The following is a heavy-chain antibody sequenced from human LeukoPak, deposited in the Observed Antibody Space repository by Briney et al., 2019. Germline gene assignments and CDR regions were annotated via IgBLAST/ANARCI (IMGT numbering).Heavy chain of an antibody. J-gene: IGHJ5*02. CDR1: GGSISSSSYY. D-gene: IGHD3-10*01. CDR3: ARARVFLWFGELPSWFDP. Sequence: SETLSLTCTVSGGSISSSSYYWGWIRQPPEKGLEWIGSIYYSGSTYYNPSLKSRVTISVDTSKNQFSLKLSSVTAADTAVYYCARARVFLWFGELPSWFDPWGQGTLVTVSS. V-gene: IGHV4-39*07. CDR2: IYYSGST.